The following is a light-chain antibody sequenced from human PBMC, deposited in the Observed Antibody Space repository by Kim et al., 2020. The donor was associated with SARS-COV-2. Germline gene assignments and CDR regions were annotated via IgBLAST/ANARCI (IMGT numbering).Light chain of an antibody. Sequence: SPGKTATLSCRASQSVKTYLAWYKQKPDQAPRLIIYDASNRATGIPARFSGSGSGTDFTLTISSLEPEDFAVYYCQQRSNWPPLTFGGGTKVDIK. V-gene: IGKV3-11*01. CDR3: QQRSNWPPLT. CDR1: QSVKTY. CDR2: DAS. J-gene: IGKJ4*01.